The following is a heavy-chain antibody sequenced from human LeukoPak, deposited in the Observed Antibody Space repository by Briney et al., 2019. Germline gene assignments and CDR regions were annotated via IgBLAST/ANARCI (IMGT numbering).Heavy chain of an antibody. CDR1: GASISSGDYY. D-gene: IGHD6-13*01. Sequence: SETLSLTCTVSGASISSGDYYWSWIRQPPGKGLEWIGEINHSGSTNYNPSLKSRVTISVDTSKNQFSLKLSSVTAADTAVYYCARGRGPEVYSSSWYNYWGQGTLVTVSS. J-gene: IGHJ4*02. CDR2: INHSGST. CDR3: ARGRGPEVYSSSWYNY. V-gene: IGHV4-39*07.